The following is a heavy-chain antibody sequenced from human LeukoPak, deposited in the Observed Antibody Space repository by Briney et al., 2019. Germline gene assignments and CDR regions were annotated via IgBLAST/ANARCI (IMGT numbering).Heavy chain of an antibody. V-gene: IGHV3-23*01. CDR2: ISGSGGST. D-gene: IGHD2-2*01. Sequence: GGSLRLSCAASGFTFSSYAMSWVRQAPGKGLEWVSAISGSGGSTYYADSVKGRFTISRDNSKNTLYLRMNSLRAEDTAVYYCAKVSSYCSSTSCYPDYWGQGTLVTVSS. CDR1: GFTFSSYA. J-gene: IGHJ4*02. CDR3: AKVSSYCSSTSCYPDY.